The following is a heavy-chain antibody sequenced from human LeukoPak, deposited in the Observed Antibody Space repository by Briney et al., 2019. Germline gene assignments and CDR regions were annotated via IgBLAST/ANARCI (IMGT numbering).Heavy chain of an antibody. Sequence: GGSLRLSCAASGFTFSSYAMHWVRQAPGKGLEWVAVISYDGSNKYYADSVKGRFTISRDNSKNTLYLQMNSLRAEDTAVYYCAKDRGAAAASYYFDYWGQGTLVTVSS. CDR2: ISYDGSNK. CDR1: GFTFSSYA. D-gene: IGHD6-13*01. V-gene: IGHV3-30-3*01. CDR3: AKDRGAAAASYYFDY. J-gene: IGHJ4*02.